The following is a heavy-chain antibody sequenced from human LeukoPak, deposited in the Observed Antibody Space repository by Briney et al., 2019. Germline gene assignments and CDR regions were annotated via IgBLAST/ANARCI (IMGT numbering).Heavy chain of an antibody. J-gene: IGHJ2*01. CDR2: TSFDGSNE. CDR3: ARESTGWYFDL. V-gene: IGHV3-30*04. Sequence: GGSLRLSCAASGFTFSNYAVHWVRQAPGKGLEWVGITSFDGSNEYYADSVKGRFTISRDNSKNTLYLQMNSLRTDDTALYYCARESTGWYFDLWGRGTLVTVSS. D-gene: IGHD2-2*01. CDR1: GFTFSNYA.